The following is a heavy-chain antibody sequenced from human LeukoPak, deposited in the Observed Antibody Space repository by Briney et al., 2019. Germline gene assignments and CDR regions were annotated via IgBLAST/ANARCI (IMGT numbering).Heavy chain of an antibody. D-gene: IGHD2-8*01. CDR3: AREGCTMTTCRRAGGHLDV. CDR1: GFTFNAYH. Sequence: GGSLRLSCAVSGFTFNAYHMNWVRQAPGKGLEWISYISGDSNTIYYADSVRGRFTISRDNAKNSLYLQMNSLRDEDTAMYYCAREGCTMTTCRRAGGHLDVWGQGTTVTVSS. J-gene: IGHJ6*02. CDR2: ISGDSNTI. V-gene: IGHV3-48*02.